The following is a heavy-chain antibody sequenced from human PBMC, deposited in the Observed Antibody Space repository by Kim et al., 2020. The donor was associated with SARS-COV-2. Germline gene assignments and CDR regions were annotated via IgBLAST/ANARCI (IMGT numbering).Heavy chain of an antibody. CDR2: IWYDGSNK. CDR1: GFTFSSYG. J-gene: IGHJ6*02. CDR3: ARVVVPAAISSQIPKFYYYYYGMDV. V-gene: IGHV3-33*01. D-gene: IGHD2-2*02. Sequence: GGSLRLSCAASGFTFSSYGMHWVRQAPGKGLEWVAVIWYDGSNKYYADSVKGRFTISRDNSKNTLYLQMNSLRAEDTAVYYCARVVVPAAISSQIPKFYYYYYGMDVWGQGTTVTVSS.